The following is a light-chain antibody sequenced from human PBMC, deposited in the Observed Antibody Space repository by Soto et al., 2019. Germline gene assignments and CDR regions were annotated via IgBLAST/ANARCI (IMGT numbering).Light chain of an antibody. Sequence: EIVLTQSPGTLSLSPGERATLYCRASQSVSSSTSLAWYQQKTGQAPRLLIYGASSRAVGVPDRFSGSGSGTDFTLTISRLEPEDFAVYYCQQYGDSPLTFGGGTKVE. CDR3: QQYGDSPLT. CDR1: QSVSSSTS. V-gene: IGKV3-20*01. J-gene: IGKJ4*01. CDR2: GAS.